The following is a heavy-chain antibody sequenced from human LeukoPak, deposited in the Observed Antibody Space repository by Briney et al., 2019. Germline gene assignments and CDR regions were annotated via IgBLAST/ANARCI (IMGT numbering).Heavy chain of an antibody. CDR3: ARDSSGWLRFDY. D-gene: IGHD6-19*01. V-gene: IGHV4-59*01. CDR2: IYYSGST. CDR1: GESFSGYY. J-gene: IGHJ4*02. Sequence: SETLSLTCAVYGESFSGYYWSWIRQPPGKGLEWIVYIYYSGSTNYNPSLKSRVTISVDTSKNQFSLKLSSVTAADTAVYHCARDSSGWLRFDYWGQGTLVSVSS.